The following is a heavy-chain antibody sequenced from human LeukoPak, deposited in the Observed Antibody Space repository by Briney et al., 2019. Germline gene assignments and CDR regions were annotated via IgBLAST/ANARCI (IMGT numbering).Heavy chain of an antibody. CDR3: AKDSVRDDGSGLFFQH. Sequence: GGSLRLSCAASGFTFSSYAMSWVRQASGKALECVSASSGSGGTTYYADSVKGRFTISRDNSKNTLYLQMNSLRAEDTAVYYCAKDSVRDDGSGLFFQHWGQGTLVTVSS. D-gene: IGHD3-22*01. CDR2: SSGSGGTT. J-gene: IGHJ1*01. V-gene: IGHV3-23*01. CDR1: GFTFSSYA.